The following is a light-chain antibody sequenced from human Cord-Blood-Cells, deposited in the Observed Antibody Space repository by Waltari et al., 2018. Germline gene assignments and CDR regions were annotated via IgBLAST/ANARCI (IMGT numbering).Light chain of an antibody. CDR1: SSNIGSNT. Sequence: QSVLTQPPSASGTPGQRVTISCSGSSSNIGSNTVNWYQQLPGTAPKRLIYSNNQRPSGVPDRFSVSRSGTSASLAISGLQSEDEADYYCAAWDDSLNGQVVFGGGTKLTVL. V-gene: IGLV1-44*01. J-gene: IGLJ2*01. CDR3: AAWDDSLNGQVV. CDR2: SNN.